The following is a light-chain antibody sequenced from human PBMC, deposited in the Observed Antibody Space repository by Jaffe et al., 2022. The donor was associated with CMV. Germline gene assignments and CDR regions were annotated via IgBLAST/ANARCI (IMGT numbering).Light chain of an antibody. Sequence: EIVLTQSPGTLSLSPGERATLSCRASQIVSSSFLAWYQQKPGQAPRLLIYGASMRAAGIPDRFSGSGSGTGFTLTINRLEPEDFAVYFCQQYGSSPGTFGQGTKVEIK. J-gene: IGKJ1*01. CDR2: GAS. CDR3: QQYGSSPGT. V-gene: IGKV3-20*01. CDR1: QIVSSSF.